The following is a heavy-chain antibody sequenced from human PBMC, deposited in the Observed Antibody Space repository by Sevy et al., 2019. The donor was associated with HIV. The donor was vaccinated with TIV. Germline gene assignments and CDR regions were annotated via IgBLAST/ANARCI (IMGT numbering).Heavy chain of an antibody. J-gene: IGHJ4*02. Sequence: GGSLRLSCAASGFTFSSYAMHWVRQAPGKGLEWVAVISYDGSNKYYADSVKGRFTISRDNSKNTLYLQMNSLRAEDTAVYYCARDRDSSGYYLYYFDYWGQGTLVTVSS. D-gene: IGHD3-22*01. CDR2: ISYDGSNK. V-gene: IGHV3-30*04. CDR3: ARDRDSSGYYLYYFDY. CDR1: GFTFSSYA.